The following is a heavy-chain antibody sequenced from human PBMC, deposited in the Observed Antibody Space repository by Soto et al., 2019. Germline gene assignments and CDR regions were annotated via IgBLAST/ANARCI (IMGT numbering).Heavy chain of an antibody. Sequence: ASVKVSCKASGYTLTRYAMHWVRQAPGQRLEWMGWINAGNGNTKYPQKFQGRVTIIRDTSASTAYMELSSLRSEDTAVYYCARGGGVGFGGYTTGGMDVWGQGTTVTVS. D-gene: IGHD2-8*02. J-gene: IGHJ6*02. CDR3: ARGGGVGFGGYTTGGMDV. CDR1: GYTLTRYA. CDR2: INAGNGNT. V-gene: IGHV1-3*01.